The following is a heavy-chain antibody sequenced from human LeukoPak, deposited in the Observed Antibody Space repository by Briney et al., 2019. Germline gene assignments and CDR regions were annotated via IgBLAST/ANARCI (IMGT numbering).Heavy chain of an antibody. V-gene: IGHV1-18*01. CDR1: GYTCTSYG. CDR2: ISGYNGNT. Sequence: ASEKVSCKASGYTCTSYGISWVRQATGQWLEWMGWISGYNGNTNYAQKFQGRVTMTTDTSTSTAYMELRSLRSDDTAVYYCARDGSVSSGYPNYWGQGTLVTVSS. CDR3: ARDGSVSSGYPNY. D-gene: IGHD3-22*01. J-gene: IGHJ4*02.